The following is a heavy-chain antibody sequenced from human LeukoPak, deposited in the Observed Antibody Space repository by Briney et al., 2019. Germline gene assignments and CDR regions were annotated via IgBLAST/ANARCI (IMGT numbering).Heavy chain of an antibody. CDR2: IRSKAYGGTT. V-gene: IGHV3-49*04. D-gene: IGHD3-10*01. CDR1: GFTFGDYA. CDR3: TRVAPQVTYYYYGMDV. J-gene: IGHJ6*02. Sequence: PGGSLRLSCTASGFTFGDYAMSWVRQAPGKGLEWVGFIRSKAYGGTTEYAASVKGRFTISRDDSKSIAYLRMNSLKTEDTAVYYCTRVAPQVTYYYYGMDVWGQGTTVTVSS.